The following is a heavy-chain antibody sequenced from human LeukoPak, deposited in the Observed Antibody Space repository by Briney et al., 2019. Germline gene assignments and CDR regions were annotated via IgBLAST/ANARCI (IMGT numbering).Heavy chain of an antibody. J-gene: IGHJ4*02. V-gene: IGHV4-59*01. Sequence: SETLSLTCTVSGGSIGSYYWNWIRQPPGKGLEWIGYIHYSESTNYNPSLKSRATISVDTSKNQFSLKVSSVTAADTAVYYCARSKDGFNADYWGQGILVTVSS. CDR1: GGSIGSYY. CDR3: ARSKDGFNADY. D-gene: IGHD5-24*01. CDR2: IHYSEST.